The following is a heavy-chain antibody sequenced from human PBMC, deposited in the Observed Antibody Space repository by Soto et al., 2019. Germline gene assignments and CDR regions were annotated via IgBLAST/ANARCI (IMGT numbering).Heavy chain of an antibody. J-gene: IGHJ6*02. Sequence: QVQLQESGPGLVKSSETLSLTCTASGGSISGYYWSWIRQPAGKGLEWIGRLYTMGSTNYNPSLQSRVTMSVDTSKNEFSLKVSSVTAADTAVYFCARVRDYGLGTNRHYYGMDVWGQGTTVTVSS. D-gene: IGHD3-10*01. CDR3: ARVRDYGLGTNRHYYGMDV. CDR2: LYTMGST. CDR1: GGSISGYY. V-gene: IGHV4-4*07.